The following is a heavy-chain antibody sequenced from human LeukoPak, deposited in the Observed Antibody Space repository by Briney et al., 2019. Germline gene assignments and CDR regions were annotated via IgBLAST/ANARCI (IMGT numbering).Heavy chain of an antibody. CDR1: GFTFSSYS. V-gene: IGHV4-34*08. CDR2: INHSGST. D-gene: IGHD5-12*01. CDR3: APRQVATTGPSDYYYYGMDV. J-gene: IGHJ6*02. Sequence: GSLRLSCAASGFTFSSYSMHWVRQAPGKGLEWIGEINHSGSTNYNPSLKSRVTISVDTSKNQFSLKLSSVTAADTAVYYCAPRQVATTGPSDYYYYGMDVWGQGTTVTVSS.